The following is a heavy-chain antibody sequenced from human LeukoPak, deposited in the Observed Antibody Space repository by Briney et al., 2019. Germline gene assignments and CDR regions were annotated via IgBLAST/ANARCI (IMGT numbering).Heavy chain of an antibody. Sequence: PGRFLRLSCDASGFSISDYYMSWIRQSPGKGLEWISYITSGAGSTKYADSVKGRFTISRDKAKNSVALQLNSLRAEDTAVYYCTKERRGTYYAFESWGQGTLVTVSS. CDR3: TKERRGTYYAFES. CDR1: GFSISDYY. CDR2: ITSGAGST. J-gene: IGHJ4*02. D-gene: IGHD3-16*01. V-gene: IGHV3-11*01.